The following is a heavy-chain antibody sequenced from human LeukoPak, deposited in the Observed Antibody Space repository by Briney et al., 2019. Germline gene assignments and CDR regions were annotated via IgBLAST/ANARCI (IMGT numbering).Heavy chain of an antibody. Sequence: ASVKVSCKASGYTFTGYYMHWVRQAPGQGLEWMGWINPNSGGTNYAQKFQGRVIMTRDTSISTAYMELSRMRSDDTAVYYCARFNWEVVITTENYWGQGTLVTVSS. J-gene: IGHJ4*02. CDR3: ARFNWEVVITTENY. CDR2: INPNSGGT. V-gene: IGHV1-2*02. CDR1: GYTFTGYY. D-gene: IGHD3-22*01.